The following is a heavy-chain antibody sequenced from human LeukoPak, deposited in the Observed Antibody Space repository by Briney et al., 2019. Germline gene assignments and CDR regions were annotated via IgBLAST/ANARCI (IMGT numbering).Heavy chain of an antibody. CDR3: ARLMVYARFGAFDI. V-gene: IGHV3-7*01. CDR1: GFTFSSYW. J-gene: IGHJ3*02. D-gene: IGHD2-8*01. Sequence: PGGSLRLSCAASGFTFSSYWMSWVRQAPGKGLEWVANIKQDGSEKYYVDSVKGRFTISRDNAKNSLYLQMNSLRAEDTAVYYCARLMVYARFGAFDIWGQGTMVTVSS. CDR2: IKQDGSEK.